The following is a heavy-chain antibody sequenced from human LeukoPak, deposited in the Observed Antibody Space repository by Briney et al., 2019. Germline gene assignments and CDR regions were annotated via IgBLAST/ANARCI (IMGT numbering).Heavy chain of an antibody. CDR3: ARDPRYCSSTSCYRSWFDP. CDR2: IIPIFGTA. Sequence: SVKVSCKASGGTFSSYAISWVRQAPGQGLEWMGGIIPIFGTANYAQKFQGRVTITTEEYTSTAYLELSSLRSEDTAVYYCARDPRYCSSTSCYRSWFDPWGQGTLVTVSS. D-gene: IGHD2-2*01. CDR1: GGTFSSYA. J-gene: IGHJ5*02. V-gene: IGHV1-69*05.